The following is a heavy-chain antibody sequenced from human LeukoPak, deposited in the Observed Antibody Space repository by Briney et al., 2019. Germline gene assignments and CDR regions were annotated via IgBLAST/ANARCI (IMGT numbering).Heavy chain of an antibody. CDR3: AAGRMATIWVDY. D-gene: IGHD5-24*01. CDR2: IYYSGST. Sequence: PSQTLSLTCTVSGGSISSGGYYWSWIRQHPGKGLEWIGYIYYSGSTYYNPSLKSRVTISVDTSKNQFSLKLSSVTAADTAVYYCAAGRMATIWVDYWDQGTLVTVSS. V-gene: IGHV4-31*03. CDR1: GGSISSGGYY. J-gene: IGHJ4*02.